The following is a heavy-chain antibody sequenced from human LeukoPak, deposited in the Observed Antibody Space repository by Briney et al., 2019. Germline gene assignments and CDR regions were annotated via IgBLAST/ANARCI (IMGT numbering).Heavy chain of an antibody. D-gene: IGHD4-11*01. CDR3: ARDQAYSFDY. CDR2: IGSSSSPI. CDR1: GFTFKSYT. V-gene: IGHV3-48*01. J-gene: IGHJ4*02. Sequence: GGSLILSCGVSGFTFKSYTMNWVRQAPEKGLEWVSYIGSSSSPIYYADSVKGRFTISRDNAKNSLYLQMDSLRAEDTAVYYCARDQAYSFDYWGQGTLVTVSS.